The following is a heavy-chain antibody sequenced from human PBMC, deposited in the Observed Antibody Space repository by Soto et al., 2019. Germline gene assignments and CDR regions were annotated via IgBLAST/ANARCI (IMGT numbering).Heavy chain of an antibody. Sequence: EAQLGESGGALVTPGGSLRLSCEASGFTFSNAWMNWVRQAPGKGLEWVGLIKMKSEGATTHYAAPVNGRFTISRDDSKKILYLQMSSLKTEDTAVYYCTTLGSHYYYHNFDVWGQGTTVAVSS. CDR1: GFTFSNAW. J-gene: IGHJ6*02. CDR2: IKMKSEGATT. V-gene: IGHV3-15*07. CDR3: TTLGSHYYYHNFDV.